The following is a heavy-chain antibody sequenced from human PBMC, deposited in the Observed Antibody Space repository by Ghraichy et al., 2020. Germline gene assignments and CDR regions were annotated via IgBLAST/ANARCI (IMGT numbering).Heavy chain of an antibody. V-gene: IGHV3-20*01. CDR3: ARKDTVTSNWYFDL. CDR1: GFTFDDYG. CDR2: INWNGGST. D-gene: IGHD4-17*01. J-gene: IGHJ2*01. Sequence: GGSLRLSCAASGFTFDDYGMSWVRQAPGKGLEWVSGINWNGGSTGYADSVKGRFTISRDNAKNSLYLQMNSLRAEDTALYHCARKDTVTSNWYFDLWGRGTLVTVSS.